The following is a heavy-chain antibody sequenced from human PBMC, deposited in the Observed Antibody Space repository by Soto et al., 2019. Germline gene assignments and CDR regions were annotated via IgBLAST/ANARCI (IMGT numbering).Heavy chain of an antibody. J-gene: IGHJ3*02. CDR1: GGSISSYY. V-gene: IGHV4-59*01. D-gene: IGHD3-3*01. Sequence: SETLSLTCTVSGGSISSYYWSWIRQPPGKGLEWIGYIYYSGSTNYNPSLKSRVTISVDTSKNQFSLKLSSVTAADTAVYYCARDLTIFGTLDAFDIWGQGTMVTVSS. CDR3: ARDLTIFGTLDAFDI. CDR2: IYYSGST.